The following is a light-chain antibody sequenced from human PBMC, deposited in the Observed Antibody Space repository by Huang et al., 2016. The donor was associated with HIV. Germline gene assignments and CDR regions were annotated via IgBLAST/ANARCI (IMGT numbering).Light chain of an antibody. J-gene: IGKJ2*01. Sequence: EIIMTQSPATLSLSPGEGASLSCRANQSVATNLAWYLHRPGQSPRILIFGASTRASGLPCRFSGSGSGTQFTLTVSGLQSKDFAVYYCQQYHNWPYTFGQGTKLEI. V-gene: IGKV3-15*01. CDR1: QSVATN. CDR3: QQYHNWPYT. CDR2: GAS.